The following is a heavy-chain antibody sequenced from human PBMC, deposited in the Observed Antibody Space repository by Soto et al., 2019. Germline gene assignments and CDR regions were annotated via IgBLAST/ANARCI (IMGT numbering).Heavy chain of an antibody. CDR1: GGSISSGDYY. D-gene: IGHD3-3*01. CDR3: ARDFAYFDS. CDR2: VYHTGRT. Sequence: SETLSLTCTVSGGSISSGDYYWSWIRQPPGKGLEWIGYVYHTGRTSYNPSLKSRVSISMDTSKNQSSLNLDSVTAADTAVYFCARDFAYFDSWGQGTLVTVS. J-gene: IGHJ4*02. V-gene: IGHV4-61*08.